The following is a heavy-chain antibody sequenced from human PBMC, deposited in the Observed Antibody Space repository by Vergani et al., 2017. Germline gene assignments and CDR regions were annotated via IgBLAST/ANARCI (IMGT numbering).Heavy chain of an antibody. CDR3: ARDHFRDCSGGSCYWVPLDY. CDR2: IYYSGST. D-gene: IGHD2-15*01. Sequence: QVQLQESGPGLVKPSETLSLPCTVSGGSISSYYWSWIRQPPGKGLEWIGYIYYSGSTNYNPSLKSRVTISVDTAKNQFSLKLSSVPAADTAVYYCARDHFRDCSGGSCYWVPLDYWGQGTLVTVSS. J-gene: IGHJ4*02. CDR1: GGSISSYY. V-gene: IGHV4-59*01.